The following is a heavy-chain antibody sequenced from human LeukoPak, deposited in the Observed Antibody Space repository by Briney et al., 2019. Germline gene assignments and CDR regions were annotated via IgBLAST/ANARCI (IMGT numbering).Heavy chain of an antibody. CDR3: AREEHSIAAAGTIGGFDY. V-gene: IGHV6-1*01. Sequence: SQTLSLTCAISGDSVSSNSAAWNWIRQSPSRGLEWLGRTYYRSKWYNDYAVSVKSRITINPDTSKNQFSLQLNSVTPEDTAVYYCAREEHSIAAAGTIGGFDYWGQGTLVTVSS. D-gene: IGHD6-13*01. CDR1: GDSVSSNSAA. CDR2: TYYRSKWYN. J-gene: IGHJ4*02.